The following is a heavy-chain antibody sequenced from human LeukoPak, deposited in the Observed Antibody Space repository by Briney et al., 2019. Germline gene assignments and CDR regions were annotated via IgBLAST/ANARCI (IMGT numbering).Heavy chain of an antibody. CDR1: GFTFSTYA. V-gene: IGHV3-23*01. J-gene: IGHJ4*02. D-gene: IGHD6-19*01. Sequence: GGSLRLSCAASGFTFSTYAMSWVRQAPGKGLECVSGIVGSDGSTYYADSVKGRFTISRDNSKSTLYLQMNSLRAEDTAVYYCAKDRQPDNGWDLDYWGQGTLVTVST. CDR3: AKDRQPDNGWDLDY. CDR2: IVGSDGST.